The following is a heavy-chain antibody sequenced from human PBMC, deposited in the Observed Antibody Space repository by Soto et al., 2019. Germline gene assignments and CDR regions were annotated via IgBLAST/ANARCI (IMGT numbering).Heavy chain of an antibody. D-gene: IGHD2-15*01. J-gene: IGHJ6*02. CDR3: ARSDPELHCGGGTCHYYGLDV. CDR1: GFTFSRYN. CDR2: IWNDGSNK. Sequence: QVQLVESGGGVVQPGRSLRLSCAASGFTFSRYNMHWVRQAPGKGLEWVAVIWNDGSNKNYVDSVKGRFTISRDNSKNTLYVHRNSLRAEDTAVYYCARSDPELHCGGGTCHYYGLDVWGQGTTVTVSS. V-gene: IGHV3-33*01.